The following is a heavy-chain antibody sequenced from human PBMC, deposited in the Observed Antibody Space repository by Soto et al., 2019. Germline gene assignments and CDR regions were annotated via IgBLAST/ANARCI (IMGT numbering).Heavy chain of an antibody. Sequence: QVQLVQSGAEVKKPGASVKVSCKASGYTFTIYGISWVRQAPGQGLEWMGWISAYNGNTNYAQKLQGRVTMTTDTSTSKAYMELRSLRSDDTAVYYCARAGYCSGGSCYSAVDDGAWGQGTLVTVSS. D-gene: IGHD2-15*01. CDR1: GYTFTIYG. CDR3: ARAGYCSGGSCYSAVDDGA. V-gene: IGHV1-18*01. J-gene: IGHJ5*02. CDR2: ISAYNGNT.